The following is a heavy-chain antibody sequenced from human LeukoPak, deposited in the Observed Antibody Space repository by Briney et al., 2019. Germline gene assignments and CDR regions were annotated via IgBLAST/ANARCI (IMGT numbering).Heavy chain of an antibody. Sequence: ASVKVSCKASGYTFTSYGINWVRQAPGQGLEWMGWISAYNSNTHYAQKLQGRVTMTTDTSTSTAYMELRSLRSEDTAVYYCARDHYHKIHSVMVTAPDYWGQGTLVIVSS. CDR3: ARDHYHKIHSVMVTAPDY. CDR2: ISAYNSNT. J-gene: IGHJ4*02. V-gene: IGHV1-18*01. D-gene: IGHD2-21*02. CDR1: GYTFTSYG.